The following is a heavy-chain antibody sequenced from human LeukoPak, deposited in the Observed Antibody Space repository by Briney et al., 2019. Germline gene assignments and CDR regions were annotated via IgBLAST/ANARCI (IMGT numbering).Heavy chain of an antibody. CDR1: GYTFTSYD. D-gene: IGHD3-3*01. CDR2: MNPNSGNT. Sequence: ASVKVSCKASGYTFTSYDINWVRQATGQGLEWMGWMNPNSGNTGYAQKFQGRVTMTRNTSISTAYMELSSLRSEDTAVYYCAREGTDFWSVGYYYYYMDVWGKGTTVTVSS. V-gene: IGHV1-8*01. CDR3: AREGTDFWSVGYYYYYMDV. J-gene: IGHJ6*03.